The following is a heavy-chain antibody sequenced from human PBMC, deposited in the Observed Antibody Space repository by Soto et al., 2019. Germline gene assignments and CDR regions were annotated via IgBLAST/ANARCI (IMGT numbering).Heavy chain of an antibody. D-gene: IGHD3-16*02. CDR3: ARGWGYYDYIWGSYRYATYFDY. CDR2: MNPNSGNT. J-gene: IGHJ4*02. CDR1: GYTFTSYD. Sequence: QVQLVQSGAEVKKPGASVKVSCKASGYTFTSYDINWVRQATGQGLEWMGWMNPNSGNTGYAQKFQGRVTMTRNTSIRTAYMERSSLRSEDTGVYYCARGWGYYDYIWGSYRYATYFDYWGQGTLVTVSS. V-gene: IGHV1-8*01.